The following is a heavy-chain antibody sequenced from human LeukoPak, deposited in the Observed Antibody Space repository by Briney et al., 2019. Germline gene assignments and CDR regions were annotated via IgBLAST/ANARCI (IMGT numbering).Heavy chain of an antibody. D-gene: IGHD1-26*01. CDR2: ISTSGDRT. CDR3: ARSAVGTSCCTAVDY. CDR1: EFTFSTYA. Sequence: GGSLRLSCAASEFTFSTYAMTWVRQAPGKGLEWVSGISTSGDRTYYADSVKGRFTISRDNSKNTLYLQMNSLRAEDTAEYYCARSAVGTSCCTAVDYWGQGTLVTVSS. J-gene: IGHJ4*02. V-gene: IGHV3-23*01.